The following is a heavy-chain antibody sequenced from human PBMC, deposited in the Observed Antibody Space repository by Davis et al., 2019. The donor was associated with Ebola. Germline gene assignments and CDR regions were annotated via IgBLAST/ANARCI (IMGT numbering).Heavy chain of an antibody. Sequence: SVKVSCKASGFTFTSSAVQWVRQARGQRLEWIGWIVVGSGNTNYAQKFQERVTITRDMSTSTAYMELSSLRSEDTAVYYCAADRGRCSSTSCYSYYYYYYMDVWGKGTTVTVSS. CDR3: AADRGRCSSTSCYSYYYYYYMDV. J-gene: IGHJ6*03. CDR2: IVVGSGNT. CDR1: GFTFTSSA. V-gene: IGHV1-58*01. D-gene: IGHD2-2*01.